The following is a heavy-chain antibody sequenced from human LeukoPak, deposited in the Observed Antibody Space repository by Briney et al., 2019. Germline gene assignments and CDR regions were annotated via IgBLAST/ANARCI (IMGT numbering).Heavy chain of an antibody. J-gene: IGHJ6*03. CDR3: ARPAEEDIVDTTLRGPSSDYYMDV. V-gene: IGHV3-11*04. Sequence: GGSLRLSCAASGFTFSDYYMSWIRQAPGKGLEWVSYISSSGSTIYYADSVKGRFTISRDNSKNTLYLQMNSLRAEDTAVYYCARPAEEDIVDTTLRGPSSDYYMDVWGKGTTVTVSS. CDR1: GFTFSDYY. D-gene: IGHD5-12*01. CDR2: ISSSGSTI.